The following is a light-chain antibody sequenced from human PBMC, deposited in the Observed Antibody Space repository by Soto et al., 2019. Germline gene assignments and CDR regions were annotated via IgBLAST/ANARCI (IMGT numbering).Light chain of an antibody. V-gene: IGLV3-21*02. Sequence: LTQPPSVSVAPGQTASISCGGDNIRTKSVHWYQQKPGQAPVVVVYDDSDSVNPERFSGSNSGNTATLTIGRAEAGDEADYYCQVWDFVSDHMVFGGGTKVTVL. J-gene: IGLJ2*01. CDR2: DDS. CDR3: QVWDFVSDHMV. CDR1: NIRTKS.